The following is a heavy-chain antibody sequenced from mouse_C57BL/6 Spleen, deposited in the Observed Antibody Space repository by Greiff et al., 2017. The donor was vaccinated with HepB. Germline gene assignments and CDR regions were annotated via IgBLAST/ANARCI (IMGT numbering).Heavy chain of an antibody. V-gene: IGHV1-53*01. J-gene: IGHJ2*01. CDR2: INPSNGGT. CDR1: GYTFTSYW. CDR3: ARVQGGYYGNYFDY. D-gene: IGHD2-1*01. Sequence: QVQLQQPGTELVKPGASVKLSCKASGYTFTSYWMHWVKQRPGQGLEWIGNINPSNGGTNYNEKFKSKATLTVDKSSSTAYMQLSSLTSEDSAVYYGARVQGGYYGNYFDYWGQGTTLTVSS.